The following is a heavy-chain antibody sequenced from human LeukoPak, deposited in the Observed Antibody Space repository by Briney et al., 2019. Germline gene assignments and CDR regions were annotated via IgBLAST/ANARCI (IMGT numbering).Heavy chain of an antibody. J-gene: IGHJ6*02. CDR2: IYPGDSDT. CDR3: ASNYYVSDYYYGMDV. CDR1: GYRFTSYW. D-gene: IGHD3-10*02. Sequence: GASLKISCQGSGYRFTSYWTGWVRQLPGKGLEWMGIIYPGDSDTRYSPSFQGQVTISADKSISTAYLQWSSLKASDTAMYYCASNYYVSDYYYGMDVWGQGTTVTVSS. V-gene: IGHV5-51*01.